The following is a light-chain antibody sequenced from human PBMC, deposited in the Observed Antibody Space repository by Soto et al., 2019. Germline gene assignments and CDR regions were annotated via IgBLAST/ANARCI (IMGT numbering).Light chain of an antibody. V-gene: IGKV3-11*01. CDR1: QSVSSY. CDR2: DAS. Sequence: EIVLTQSPATLSLSPGERATLSCRASQSVSSYLAWYQPKPGQAPRLLIYDASNRATGIPARFSGSGSGTDFTLTISSLEPEDCAVYCCQQRSNCPPRTFGGGTKVEIK. J-gene: IGKJ4*01. CDR3: QQRSNCPPRT.